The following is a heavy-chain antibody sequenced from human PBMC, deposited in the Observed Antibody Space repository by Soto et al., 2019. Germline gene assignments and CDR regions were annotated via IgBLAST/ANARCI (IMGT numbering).Heavy chain of an antibody. CDR1: GGSFSGYY. V-gene: IGHV4-34*01. J-gene: IGHJ4*02. CDR3: ARTSPGNYYDSGGYSGSSFDY. Sequence: QVQLQQWGAGLLKPSETLSLTCAVYGGSFSGYYWSWIRQPPGKGLEWIGEINHSGSTNYNPSLKSRVTISVDTSKNQFSLKLSSVTAADTAVYYCARTSPGNYYDSGGYSGSSFDYWGQGTLVTVSS. D-gene: IGHD3-22*01. CDR2: INHSGST.